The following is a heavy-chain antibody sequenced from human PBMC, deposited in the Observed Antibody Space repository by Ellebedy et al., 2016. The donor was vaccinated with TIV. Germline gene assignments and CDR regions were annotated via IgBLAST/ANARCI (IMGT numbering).Heavy chain of an antibody. Sequence: GGSLRLSCAASGFTFSNAWLNWVRQAPGKGLEWVGRIKSKTDGGAADYAAPVKGRFTISRDDSKNTLYLQMNSLKTEDTAVYFCTTVYRYNYDSVWGQGTLVTVSS. V-gene: IGHV3-15*01. D-gene: IGHD5-18*01. CDR1: GFTFSNAW. J-gene: IGHJ4*02. CDR3: TTVYRYNYDSV. CDR2: IKSKTDGGAA.